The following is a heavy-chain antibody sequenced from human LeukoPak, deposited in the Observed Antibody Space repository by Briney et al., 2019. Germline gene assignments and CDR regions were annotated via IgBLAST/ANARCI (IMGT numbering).Heavy chain of an antibody. CDR2: IYYSGST. J-gene: IGHJ6*03. CDR3: ATNEYYYDSSGRATLFYYYYYYMDV. V-gene: IGHV4-39*07. CDR1: GGSISSSSYY. D-gene: IGHD3-22*01. Sequence: PSETLSLTCTVSGGSISSSSYYWGWTRQPPGKGLEWIGSIYYSGSTYYNPSLKSRVTVSVDTSKNQFSLKLSSVTAADTAVYYCATNEYYYDSSGRATLFYYYYYYMDVWGKGTTVTVSS.